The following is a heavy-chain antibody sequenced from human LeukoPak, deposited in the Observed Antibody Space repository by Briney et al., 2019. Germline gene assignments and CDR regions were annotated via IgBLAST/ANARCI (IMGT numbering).Heavy chain of an antibody. CDR1: GFTVNSNY. CDR3: ARESTMARGVVATTPPY. D-gene: IGHD3-10*01. CDR2: IYAGGST. Sequence: GGSLRLSCAVSGFTVNSNYMSWVRQAPGKGLEWVSVIYAGGSTYYADSVKGRFTISRDNSKNTLYLQMNSLRVEDTAVYYCARESTMARGVVATTPPYWGQGTLVTASS. J-gene: IGHJ4*02. V-gene: IGHV3-66*01.